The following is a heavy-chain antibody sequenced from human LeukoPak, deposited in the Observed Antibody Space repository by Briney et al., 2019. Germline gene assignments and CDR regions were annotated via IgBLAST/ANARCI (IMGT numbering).Heavy chain of an antibody. CDR1: GYTFTSYY. J-gene: IGHJ6*03. V-gene: IGHV1-46*01. CDR2: INPSGGST. D-gene: IGHD3-3*01. Sequence: GASVKVSCKASGYTFTSYYMHWVRQAPGQGLEWMGIINPSGGSTSYAQKFQGRVTMTRDMSTSTVYMELSSLRSEDTAVYYCARVLRFLEWGYYYYYMDVWGKGTTVTISS. CDR3: ARVLRFLEWGYYYYYMDV.